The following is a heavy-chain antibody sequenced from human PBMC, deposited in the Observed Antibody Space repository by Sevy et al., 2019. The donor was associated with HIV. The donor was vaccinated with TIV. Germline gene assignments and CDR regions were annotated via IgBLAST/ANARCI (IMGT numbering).Heavy chain of an antibody. CDR2: ISGSGRYT. CDR3: ARERRYFDY. V-gene: IGHV3-23*01. CDR1: EFTFSSYA. J-gene: IGHJ4*02. D-gene: IGHD6-25*01. Sequence: GGSLRLSCAASEFTFSSYAMSWVRQAPGKGLEWVSSISGSGRYTYYADSVEGRFTISRDNSKNTLYVQMNSLRAEDTAVYYCARERRYFDYWGQGTLVTVSS.